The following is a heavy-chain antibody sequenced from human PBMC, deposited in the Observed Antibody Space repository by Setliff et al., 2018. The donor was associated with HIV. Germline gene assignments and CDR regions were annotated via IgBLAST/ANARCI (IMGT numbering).Heavy chain of an antibody. CDR2: ISSSGSHT. CDR1: GFTFNNYE. V-gene: IGHV3-48*03. Sequence: GGSLRLSCAGSGFTFNNYEMNWVRQTPGKGLEWVSYISSSGSHTYYADSVKGRFTISRDNAKNLVYLQMNSLRADDTAVYYCARGDTNVYYYVYPDFWGQGTPVTVSS. D-gene: IGHD3-22*01. J-gene: IGHJ4*02. CDR3: ARGDTNVYYYVYPDF.